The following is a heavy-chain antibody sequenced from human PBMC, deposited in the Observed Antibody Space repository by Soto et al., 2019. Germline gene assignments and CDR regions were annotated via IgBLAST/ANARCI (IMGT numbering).Heavy chain of an antibody. D-gene: IGHD6-6*01. J-gene: IGHJ4*02. Sequence: PSETLSPTCTASGGSISSYYWSWIRQPPGKGLEWIGYIYYSGSTNYNPSLKSRVTITVDTSKNTFSLKLSSVTAADTAVYYCARARVGSSSAIPFDYWGQGTLVTVSS. CDR2: IYYSGST. CDR1: GGSISSYY. V-gene: IGHV4-59*01. CDR3: ARARVGSSSAIPFDY.